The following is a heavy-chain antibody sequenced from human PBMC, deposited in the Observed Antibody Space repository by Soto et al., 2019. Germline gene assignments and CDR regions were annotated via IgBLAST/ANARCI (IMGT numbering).Heavy chain of an antibody. Sequence: PGGSLRLSCAASGFTFSGSAMHWVRQASGKGLEWVGRIRSKANSYATAYAASVKGRFTISRYDSKNTAYLQMNSLKTEDTAVYYCTRDYSGWPDWGQGTLVTVSS. CDR1: GFTFSGSA. CDR3: TRDYSGWPD. D-gene: IGHD6-19*01. J-gene: IGHJ4*02. V-gene: IGHV3-73*01. CDR2: IRSKANSYAT.